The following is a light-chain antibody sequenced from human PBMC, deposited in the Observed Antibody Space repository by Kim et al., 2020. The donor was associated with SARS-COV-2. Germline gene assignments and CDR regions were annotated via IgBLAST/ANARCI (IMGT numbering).Light chain of an antibody. CDR3: QHRSSWPFT. V-gene: IGKV3-11*01. J-gene: IGKJ5*01. CDR2: DAS. Sequence: EVVLTQSPATLSLSPGERATLSCRASQSVGGNLGWYQQKPGQAPRLLIYDASNRATGIPARFSGSGYGTDFTLTISSLEPEDFAVYYCQHRSSWPFTFGQGTRLEIK. CDR1: QSVGGN.